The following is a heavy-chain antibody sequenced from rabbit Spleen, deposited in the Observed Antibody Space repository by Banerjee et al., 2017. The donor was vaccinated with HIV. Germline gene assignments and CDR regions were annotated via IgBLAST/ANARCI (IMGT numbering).Heavy chain of an antibody. V-gene: IGHV1S45*01. D-gene: IGHD6-1*01. CDR2: IDVTKSGST. CDR1: GLAFSSSYW. CDR3: ARDAAGGFRYGFAL. J-gene: IGHJ4*01. Sequence: QEQLEESGGGLVQPEASLTLTCKASGLAFSSSYWICWVRQAPGKGLEWIACIDVTKSGSTYYASWAKGRLTISKTSSTTVTLQMTSLTAADTATYFCARDAAGGFRYGFALWGPGTLVTVS.